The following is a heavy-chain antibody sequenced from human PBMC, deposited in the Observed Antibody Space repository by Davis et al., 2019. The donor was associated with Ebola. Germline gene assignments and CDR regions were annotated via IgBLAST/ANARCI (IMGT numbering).Heavy chain of an antibody. D-gene: IGHD7-27*01. CDR2: ISGNSGRT. Sequence: PGGSLRLSCAASGFTFSSYAMSWIRQAPGVGLEWVSAISGNSGRTHYADSVKGRSTISRDNPNNILYLQMNSLRAEDTAVYYCATRTGEGYWGQGTLVTVSS. J-gene: IGHJ4*02. CDR1: GFTFSSYA. V-gene: IGHV3-23*01. CDR3: ATRTGEGY.